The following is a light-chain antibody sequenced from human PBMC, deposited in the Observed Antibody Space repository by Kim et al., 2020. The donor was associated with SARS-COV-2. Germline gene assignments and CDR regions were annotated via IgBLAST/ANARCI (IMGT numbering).Light chain of an antibody. CDR1: SSNIGAGYD. CDR3: QSYDSSLSDSYV. CDR2: GNS. J-gene: IGLJ1*01. V-gene: IGLV1-40*01. Sequence: VTISCTGSSSNIGAGYDVHWYQQLPGTAPKLLIYGNSNRPSGVPDRFSGSKSGTSASLAITGLQAEDEADYYCQSYDSSLSDSYVFGTGTKVTVL.